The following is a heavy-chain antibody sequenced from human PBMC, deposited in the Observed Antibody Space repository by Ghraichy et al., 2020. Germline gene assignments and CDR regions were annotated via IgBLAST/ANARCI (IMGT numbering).Heavy chain of an antibody. Sequence: GGSRRLSCAASGFAVSSNYMSWVRQAPGKGLEWVSVIYSGGSTYYADSVKGRFTISRDNSKNTLYLQMNSLGAEDTAVYYCARDKAVTGRGYYFDYWGQGTLVTVSS. CDR1: GFAVSSNY. J-gene: IGHJ4*02. D-gene: IGHD6-19*01. CDR3: ARDKAVTGRGYYFDY. V-gene: IGHV3-66*01. CDR2: IYSGGST.